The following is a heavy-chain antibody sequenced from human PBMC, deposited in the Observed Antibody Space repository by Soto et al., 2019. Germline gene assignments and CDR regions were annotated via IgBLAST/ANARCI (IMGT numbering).Heavy chain of an antibody. Sequence: HVQLVQSGAEVKKPGASVKASCKASGYIFINYYIHWVRQAPGQGLEWIGIINPNGGSTNYAQKFRGRVTLASDTSTSTVYLDLSSLRSEDTAMYYCARDLAAGDFWGQGTLVTVSS. CDR1: GYIFINYY. D-gene: IGHD6-13*01. CDR2: INPNGGST. CDR3: ARDLAAGDF. V-gene: IGHV1-46*01. J-gene: IGHJ4*02.